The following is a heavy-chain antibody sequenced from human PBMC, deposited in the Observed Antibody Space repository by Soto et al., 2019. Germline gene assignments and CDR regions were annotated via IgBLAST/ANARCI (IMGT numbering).Heavy chain of an antibody. CDR1: GYTFTSYG. V-gene: IGHV1-18*04. Sequence: ASEKVSCKASGYTFTSYGISRVRKATGQGLEWMGWISAYNGNTNHAKKLQGRVTMTTDTSTSRAYMVLRSLRSDDTAVYYCARGVPYYYDSSGYYDPPSPCGQGTLVTFSS. CDR3: ARGVPYYYDSSGYYDPPSP. J-gene: IGHJ5*02. CDR2: ISAYNGNT. D-gene: IGHD3-22*01.